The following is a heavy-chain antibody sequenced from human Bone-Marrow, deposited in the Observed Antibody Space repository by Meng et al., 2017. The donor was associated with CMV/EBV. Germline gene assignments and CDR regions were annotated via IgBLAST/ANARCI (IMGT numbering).Heavy chain of an antibody. CDR1: GFTFSSYS. V-gene: IGHV3-21*01. D-gene: IGHD3-3*01. Sequence: GGSLRLSCAASGFTFSSYSMNWVRQAPGKGLEWVSSISSSSSYIYYADSVKGRFTISRDNAKNSLYLQMNSLRAEDTAVYYCARGTKYYDFGSGYLHWGQGTLVTVSS. CDR3: ARGTKYYDFGSGYLH. J-gene: IGHJ4*02. CDR2: ISSSSSYI.